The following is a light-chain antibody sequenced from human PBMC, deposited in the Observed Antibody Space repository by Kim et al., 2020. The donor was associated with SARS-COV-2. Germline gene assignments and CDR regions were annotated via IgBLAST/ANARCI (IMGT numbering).Light chain of an antibody. Sequence: GQSVTISSTGTSSDVGGYNYVSWYQQHPGKAPKLMIYDVSKRPSRVPDRFSGSKSGNTASLTISGLQAEDEADYYCCSYAGSYTYVFGTGTKVTVL. CDR3: CSYAGSYTYV. V-gene: IGLV2-11*01. CDR2: DVS. J-gene: IGLJ1*01. CDR1: SSDVGGYNY.